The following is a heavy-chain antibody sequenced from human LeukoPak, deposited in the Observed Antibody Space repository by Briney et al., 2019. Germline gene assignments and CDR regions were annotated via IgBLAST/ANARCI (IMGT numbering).Heavy chain of an antibody. CDR3: AKQGGPRGYYFDY. D-gene: IGHD3-3*01. CDR1: GGSISSSSYY. J-gene: IGHJ4*02. Sequence: SETLSLTCTVSGGSISSSSYYWGWIRQPPGKGLEWIGSIYYRGSTDYNPSLKSRVTISVDTSKNQFSLKLTSVTAADTAVYYCAKQGGPRGYYFDYWGQGTLVTVSS. CDR2: IYYRGST. V-gene: IGHV4-39*01.